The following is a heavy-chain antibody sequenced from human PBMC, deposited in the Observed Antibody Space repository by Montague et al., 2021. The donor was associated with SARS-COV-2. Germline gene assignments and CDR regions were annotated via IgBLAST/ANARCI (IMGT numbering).Heavy chain of an antibody. V-gene: IGHV4-34*01. CDR2: INHSGIT. CDR3: ARGGGYSYGALDY. CDR1: GGSFSGYY. Sequence: SETLSLTCVVYGGSFSGYYWSWIRQPPGKGLEWIGEINHSGITNYNPSLTSRVTISVDTSKKQFSLRLNSVTAADTAVYYCARGGGYSYGALDYWGQGTLVTVSS. J-gene: IGHJ4*02. D-gene: IGHD5-18*01.